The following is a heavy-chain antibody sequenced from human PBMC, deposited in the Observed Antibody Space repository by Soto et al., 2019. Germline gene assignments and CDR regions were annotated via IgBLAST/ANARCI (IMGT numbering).Heavy chain of an antibody. V-gene: IGHV3-21*01. Sequence: PGGYLRLSCAASGFTFSRYSMNWVRQAPGKGLEWVSSISSSSSYIYYADSVRGRFTISRDNAKNSLYLQMNNLRAEHTAVYYCASVLRFYWLNYGWGQGTLVTVSS. CDR1: GFTFSRYS. CDR3: ASVLRFYWLNYG. CDR2: ISSSSSYI. J-gene: IGHJ1*01. D-gene: IGHD3-9*01.